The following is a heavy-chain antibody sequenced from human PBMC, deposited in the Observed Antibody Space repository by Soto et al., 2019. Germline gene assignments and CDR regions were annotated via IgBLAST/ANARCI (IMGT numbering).Heavy chain of an antibody. CDR2: IDPASGGT. CDR1: GYTFTAYY. CDR3: AKSRGSYAVDY. V-gene: IGHV1-2*04. Sequence: QVQLVQSGAEVRKPGASVHVSCKTSGYTFTAYYIHWVRQAPGQGLEWMGWIDPASGGTNIAQKFQGWVTMATDTSITTAYLQRSRLTSDDTAVYYCAKSRGSYAVDYWGQGTLVTVSS. D-gene: IGHD1-26*01. J-gene: IGHJ4*02.